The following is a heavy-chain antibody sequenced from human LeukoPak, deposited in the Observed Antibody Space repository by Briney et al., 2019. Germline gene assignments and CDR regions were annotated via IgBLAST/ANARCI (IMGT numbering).Heavy chain of an antibody. Sequence: ASVKVSCKASGGTFSSYAISWVRQAPGQGLEWMGGIIPIFGTANYAQKFQGRVTITTDESTSTAYMELSSLRSEDTAVYYCAGNALGYYYYYMDVWGKGTTVTVSS. CDR3: AGNALGYYYYYMDV. V-gene: IGHV1-69*05. CDR1: GGTFSSYA. J-gene: IGHJ6*03. CDR2: IIPIFGTA. D-gene: IGHD2-2*01.